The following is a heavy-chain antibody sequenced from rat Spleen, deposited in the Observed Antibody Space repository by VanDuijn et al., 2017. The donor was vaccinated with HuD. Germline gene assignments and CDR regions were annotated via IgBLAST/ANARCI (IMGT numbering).Heavy chain of an antibody. V-gene: IGHV5-31*01. CDR1: GFTFNNYW. CDR3: VGAGYLRDWYFDF. CDR2: ITNTGGGI. Sequence: EVQLVESGGGLVQPGRSLKLSCVASGFTFNNYWMSWIRQAPGKGLEWVASITNTGGGIFYPDSVKGRFTISRDNAKRTLFLQMDSLRSEDTATYYCVGAGYLRDWYFDFWGPGTMVTVSS. J-gene: IGHJ1*01. D-gene: IGHD2-2*01.